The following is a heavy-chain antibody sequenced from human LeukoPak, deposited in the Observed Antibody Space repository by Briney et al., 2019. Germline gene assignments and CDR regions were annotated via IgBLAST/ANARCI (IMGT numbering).Heavy chain of an antibody. CDR2: IYYSGST. CDR3: AGHEVRRGYYFDY. V-gene: IGHV4-59*08. Sequence: PSETLSLTCTVSGGSISSYYWSWIRQPPGKGLEWIGYIYYSGSTNYNPSLKSRVTISVDTSKNQFSLKLSSVTAADTAVYYCAGHEVRRGYYFDYWGQGTLVTVSS. CDR1: GGSISSYY. D-gene: IGHD3-22*01. J-gene: IGHJ4*02.